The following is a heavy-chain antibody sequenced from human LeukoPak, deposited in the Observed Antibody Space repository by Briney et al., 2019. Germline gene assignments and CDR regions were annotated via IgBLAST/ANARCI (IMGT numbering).Heavy chain of an antibody. CDR1: GGTFSSYA. Sequence: SVKVSCKASGGTFSSYAISWVRQAPGQGLEWMGGIIPIFGTANYAQKFQGRVTITTDESTSTAYMELSGLRSEDTAVYYCATGGGSSWQFNWFDPWGQGTLVTVSS. V-gene: IGHV1-69*05. CDR3: ATGGGSSWQFNWFDP. D-gene: IGHD6-13*01. CDR2: IIPIFGTA. J-gene: IGHJ5*02.